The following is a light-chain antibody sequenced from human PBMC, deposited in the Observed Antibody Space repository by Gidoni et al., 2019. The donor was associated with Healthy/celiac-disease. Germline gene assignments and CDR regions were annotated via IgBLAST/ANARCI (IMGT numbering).Light chain of an antibody. J-gene: IGKJ4*01. CDR2: LGS. Sequence: IVMTQSPLSLPVTPGEPASISCRSSQSLLHSNGYNYWDWSLQKPGQSPQLLIYLGSNRASGVPDRFSGSGSGTDFTLKISRVEAEDVGVYYCMQALQTRTFGGGTKVEIK. CDR3: MQALQTRT. V-gene: IGKV2-28*01. CDR1: QSLLHSNGYNY.